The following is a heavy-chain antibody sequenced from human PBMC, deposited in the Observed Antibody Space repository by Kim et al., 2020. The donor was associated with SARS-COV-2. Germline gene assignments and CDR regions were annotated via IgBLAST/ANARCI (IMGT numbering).Heavy chain of an antibody. Sequence: GGSLRLSCAASGFTFSDYYMTWIRQAPGKGLEWVSHISSSGSNVYYADSVKGRFTISRDNSKNSLYMQMNSLRAEDTALYYCARVPFGYLPAYYFDLWG. D-gene: IGHD3-10*01. V-gene: IGHV3-11*01. CDR3: ARVPFGYLPAYYFDL. CDR1: GFTFSDYY. CDR2: ISSSGSNV. J-gene: IGHJ4*01.